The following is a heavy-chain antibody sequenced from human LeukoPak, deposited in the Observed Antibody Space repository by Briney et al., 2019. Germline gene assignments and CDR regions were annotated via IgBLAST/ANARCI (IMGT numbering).Heavy chain of an antibody. CDR1: GGSISSSSYY. CDR2: IYYSGST. CDR3: AVVGTILRDFDY. J-gene: IGHJ4*02. Sequence: PSETRSLTCTVSGGSISSSSYYWGWIRQPPGKGLEWIGSIYYSGSTYYNPSLKSRVTISVDTSKNQFSLKLSSVTAADTAVYYCAVVGTILRDFDYWGQGTLVTVSS. V-gene: IGHV4-39*01. D-gene: IGHD2-15*01.